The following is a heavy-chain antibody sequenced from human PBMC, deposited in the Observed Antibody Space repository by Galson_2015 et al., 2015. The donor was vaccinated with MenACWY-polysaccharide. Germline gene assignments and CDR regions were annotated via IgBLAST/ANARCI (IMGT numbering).Heavy chain of an antibody. CDR1: GFTFSSYS. J-gene: IGHJ4*02. D-gene: IGHD4-23*01. CDR2: LTTSGNG. V-gene: IGHV3-48*01. CDR3: ARVRGPTVATWYFDY. Sequence: SLRLSCAGSGFTFSSYSIIWARRAPGKGLQWISYLTTSGNGYYADSVKGRFTVSRDNDKNSGFLQMNSLRGEDTGVYYCARVRGPTVATWYFDYWGQGTLVTVSS.